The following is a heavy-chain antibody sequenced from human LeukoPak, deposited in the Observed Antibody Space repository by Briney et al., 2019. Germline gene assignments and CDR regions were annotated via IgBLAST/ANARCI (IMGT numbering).Heavy chain of an antibody. CDR3: ARDVVGANNAFDI. Sequence: PSETLSLTCAVYGGSFSGYSWSWIRQPPGKGLEWIGYIYHSGSTYYNPSLKSRVTTSVDRSKNQFSLKLSSVTAADTAVYYCARDVVGANNAFDIWGQGTMVTVSS. CDR2: IYHSGST. CDR1: GGSFSGYS. D-gene: IGHD1-26*01. V-gene: IGHV4-30-2*01. J-gene: IGHJ3*02.